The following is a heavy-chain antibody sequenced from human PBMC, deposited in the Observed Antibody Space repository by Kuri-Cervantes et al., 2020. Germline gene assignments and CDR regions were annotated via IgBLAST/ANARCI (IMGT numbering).Heavy chain of an antibody. J-gene: IGHJ5*02. CDR3: AVGAGHNWFDP. D-gene: IGHD3-16*01. V-gene: IGHV4-61*08. CDR2: INHSGST. CDR1: GGSISSGDYY. Sequence: SETLSLTCTVSGGSISSGDYYWSWIRQPPGKGLEWIGEINHSGSTNYNPSLKSRVTISVDTSKNQFSLKLSSVTAADTAVYYCAVGAGHNWFDPWGQGTLVTVSS.